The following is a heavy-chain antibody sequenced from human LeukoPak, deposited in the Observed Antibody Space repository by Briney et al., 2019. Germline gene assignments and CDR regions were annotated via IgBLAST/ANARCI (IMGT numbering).Heavy chain of an antibody. CDR2: ISSSGAGT. Sequence: GGSLRLSCAASGFTFSSYAMSRVRQAPGKGLEWVSGISSSGAGTYYADSVKGRFTISRDNSKNTLFLQMNTLRAEDTAVYYCAKVEKMATIYAYFDYWGQGTLVTVSS. J-gene: IGHJ4*02. D-gene: IGHD5-24*01. V-gene: IGHV3-23*01. CDR3: AKVEKMATIYAYFDY. CDR1: GFTFSSYA.